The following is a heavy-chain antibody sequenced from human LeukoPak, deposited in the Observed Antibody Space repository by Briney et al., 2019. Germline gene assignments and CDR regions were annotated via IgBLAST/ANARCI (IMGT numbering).Heavy chain of an antibody. J-gene: IGHJ4*02. Sequence: ASVNVTRKASGCIFTHYCITWVRRAPGQGLEGVGLISPYNCDTNFARKLQGRVTLPTDTSTHTAYMHLGSLSSDDTALYSFARGGNTVYSDHSDSNGDYGGQGTRLPVSS. CDR1: GCIFTHYC. CDR3: ARGGNTVYSDHSDSNGDY. V-gene: IGHV1-18*01. D-gene: IGHD1-26*01. CDR2: ISPYNCDT.